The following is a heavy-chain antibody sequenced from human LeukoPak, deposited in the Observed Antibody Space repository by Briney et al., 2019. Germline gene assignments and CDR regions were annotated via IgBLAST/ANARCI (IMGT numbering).Heavy chain of an antibody. Sequence: PSETLSLTCTVSGDSISSSSYYWGWIRQPPGKGLEWIGTIYYSGSTYYNPSLKSRVTISVDTSKNQFSLKLSSVTAADTAVYYCARARISRGNIYGCFDYWGQGTLVTVSS. V-gene: IGHV4-39*07. CDR1: GDSISSSSYY. D-gene: IGHD5-18*01. CDR3: ARARISRGNIYGCFDY. CDR2: IYYSGST. J-gene: IGHJ4*02.